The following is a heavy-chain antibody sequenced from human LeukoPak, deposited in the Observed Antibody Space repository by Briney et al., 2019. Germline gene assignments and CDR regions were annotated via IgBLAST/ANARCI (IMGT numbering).Heavy chain of an antibody. D-gene: IGHD3-10*01. J-gene: IGHJ5*02. Sequence: AGGSLRLSCAASGFTFSSYGMHWVRQAPGKGLEWVAVISYDGSNKYYADSVKGRFTISRDNSKNTLYLQMNSLRAEDTAVYYCGRDPHWFGELFTGGWVDPLGQGTPVTVSS. CDR3: GRDPHWFGELFTGGWVDP. CDR2: ISYDGSNK. V-gene: IGHV3-30*19. CDR1: GFTFSSYG.